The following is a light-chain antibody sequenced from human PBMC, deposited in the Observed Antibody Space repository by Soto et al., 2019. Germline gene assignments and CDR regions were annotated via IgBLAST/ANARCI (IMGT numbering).Light chain of an antibody. J-gene: IGLJ1*01. Sequence: QSVLTQPPSVSGAPGQRVTISCTGSSSNIGAGYDVHWYQQLPVAAPKLLIFGIINRPSGVSERFSGSRSGASASLAITGIQAEDEADYFCQSYDNSLSGSEVFGTGTKLTVL. CDR3: QSYDNSLSGSEV. V-gene: IGLV1-40*01. CDR1: SSNIGAGYD. CDR2: GII.